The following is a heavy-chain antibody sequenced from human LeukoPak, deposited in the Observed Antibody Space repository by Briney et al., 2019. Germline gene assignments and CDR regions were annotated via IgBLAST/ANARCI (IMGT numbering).Heavy chain of an antibody. CDR2: IKQDGSEK. CDR3: ARDLPRGVRGAIHY. D-gene: IGHD3-10*01. V-gene: IGHV3-7*01. Sequence: PGGSLRLSCAASGSTFSSYWMSWVRQAPGKGLEWVANIKQDGSEKYYVDSVKGRFTISRDNAKNSLYLQMNSLRAEDTAVYYCARDLPRGVRGAIHYWGQGTLVTVSS. J-gene: IGHJ4*02. CDR1: GSTFSSYW.